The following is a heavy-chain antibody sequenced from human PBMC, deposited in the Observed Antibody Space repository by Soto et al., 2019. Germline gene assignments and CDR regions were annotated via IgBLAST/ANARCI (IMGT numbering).Heavy chain of an antibody. D-gene: IGHD3-9*01. J-gene: IGHJ6*02. CDR3: ARGLDYDILTGPRPYGMDV. CDR1: GFTFEDYS. Sequence: GGSLRLSCVASGFTFEDYSLHWVRQVPGKGLEWVAGISGNSGSSGYADSVRGRFTVSRDNAKNSLFLQMNSLRAEDTAVYYCARGLDYDILTGPRPYGMDVWGQGTTVTVSS. V-gene: IGHV3-9*01. CDR2: ISGNSGSS.